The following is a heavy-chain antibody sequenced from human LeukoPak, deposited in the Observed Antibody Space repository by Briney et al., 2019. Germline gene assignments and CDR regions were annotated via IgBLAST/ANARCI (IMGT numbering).Heavy chain of an antibody. CDR3: AHEDSKWLLPYFDY. Sequence: TESGPTLVKPTQTLTLTCTFSGFSLSTSGVGVGWIRQPPGKALEWLALIYWDDDKRYSPSLKSRLTITKDTSKNQVVLTMTNMDPVDTATYYCAHEDSKWLLPYFDYWGQGTLVTVSS. CDR2: IYWDDDK. J-gene: IGHJ4*02. CDR1: GFSLSTSGVG. D-gene: IGHD3-22*01. V-gene: IGHV2-5*02.